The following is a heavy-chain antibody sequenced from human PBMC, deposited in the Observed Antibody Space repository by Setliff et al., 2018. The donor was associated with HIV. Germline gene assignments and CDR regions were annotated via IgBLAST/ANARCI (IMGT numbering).Heavy chain of an antibody. Sequence: GGSLRLSCTAPGSTFNFFAVSWVRQAPGKGLEWISGISGCGSGSGTDYVDSVKGRFTISRDNAKNSLYLQMNSLRAEDTAVYYCARAVHSGWYYFDYWGQGTLVTVSS. V-gene: IGHV3-23*01. CDR1: GSTFNFFA. CDR3: ARAVHSGWYYFDY. J-gene: IGHJ4*02. D-gene: IGHD6-19*01. CDR2: ISGCGSGSGT.